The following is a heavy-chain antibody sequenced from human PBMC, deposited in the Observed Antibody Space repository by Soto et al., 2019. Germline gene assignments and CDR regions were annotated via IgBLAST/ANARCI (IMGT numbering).Heavy chain of an antibody. D-gene: IGHD2-21*02. CDR2: INLGGIN. J-gene: IGHJ6*02. CDR1: AGSLFANL. Sequence: LSLTYAVTAGSLFANLCTWIRPTPGQVLEWLGEINLGGINKLKPSLRSRVTISLDTSKMHFSLGLRSVAAADTAVYFCAIDHRMVTQGGGKFYYYVYGMDVWFQATTAPVSS. V-gene: IGHV4-34*01. CDR3: AIDHRMVTQGGGKFYYYVYGMDV.